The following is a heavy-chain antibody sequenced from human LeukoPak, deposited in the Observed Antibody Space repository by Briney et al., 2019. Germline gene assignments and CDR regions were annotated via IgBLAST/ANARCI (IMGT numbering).Heavy chain of an antibody. Sequence: SETLSLTCAVSGGSISSGGYSWSWIRQPPGKGLEWIGYIYYSGSTNYNPSLKSRVTISLDTSKNQFSLKLSSVTAADTAVYYCARFGELSSLGWFDPWGQGTLVTVSS. V-gene: IGHV4-61*08. J-gene: IGHJ5*02. CDR1: GGSISSGGYS. CDR2: IYYSGST. CDR3: ARFGELSSLGWFDP. D-gene: IGHD3-10*01.